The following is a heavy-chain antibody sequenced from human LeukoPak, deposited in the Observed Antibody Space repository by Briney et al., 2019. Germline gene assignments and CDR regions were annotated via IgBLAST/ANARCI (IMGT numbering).Heavy chain of an antibody. CDR2: IYYSGST. CDR3: ASSVSGYGDY. V-gene: IGHV4-59*01. Sequence: SETLSLTCTASGGSIGSYYWSWIRQPPGKGLEWIGYIYYSGSTNYNPSLKSRVTISVDTSKNQFSLKLSSVTAVDTAVYYCASSVSGYGDYWGQGTLVTVSS. CDR1: GGSIGSYY. J-gene: IGHJ4*02. D-gene: IGHD5-12*01.